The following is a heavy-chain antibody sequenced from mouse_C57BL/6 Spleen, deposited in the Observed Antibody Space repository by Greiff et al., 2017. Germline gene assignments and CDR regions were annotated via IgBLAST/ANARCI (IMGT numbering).Heavy chain of an antibody. V-gene: IGHV1-50*01. CDR1: GYTFTSYW. Sequence: QVQLQQPGAELVKPGASVKLSCKASGYTFTSYWMQWVKQRPGQGLEWIGEIDPSDSYTNYNQKFKGKATLTVDTSSSTAYMQLSSLTSEDSAVYYCARGNYGYDDFDDWGQGTTLTVSS. D-gene: IGHD2-2*01. J-gene: IGHJ2*01. CDR2: IDPSDSYT. CDR3: ARGNYGYDDFDD.